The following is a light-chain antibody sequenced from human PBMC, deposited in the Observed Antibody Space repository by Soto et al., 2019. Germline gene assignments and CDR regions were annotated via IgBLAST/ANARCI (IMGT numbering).Light chain of an antibody. J-gene: IGLJ3*02. Sequence: QSAMTQPASVSGSPGQSITMSCTGSSNDVGNYNLVSWYQQPPGTAPKLMIYEGSKRPSGVSNRFSGSKSDNTASLTISGLQAEDEADYYCCSYAGSRSWVFGGGTKLTVL. V-gene: IGLV2-23*01. CDR2: EGS. CDR3: CSYAGSRSWV. CDR1: SNDVGNYNL.